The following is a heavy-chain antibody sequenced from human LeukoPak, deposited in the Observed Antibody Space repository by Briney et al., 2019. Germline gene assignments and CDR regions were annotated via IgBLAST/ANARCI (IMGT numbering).Heavy chain of an antibody. J-gene: IGHJ4*02. D-gene: IGHD7-27*01. CDR3: ATGGWGSRWYFDY. Sequence: ASVKVSCRVSGYTLTELSMHWVRQAPGKGLEWMGGFDPEDGETIYAQKFQGRVTMTEDTSTDTAYMELSSLRSEDTAVYYCATGGWGSRWYFDYWGQGTLVTVSS. CDR1: GYTLTELS. CDR2: FDPEDGET. V-gene: IGHV1-24*01.